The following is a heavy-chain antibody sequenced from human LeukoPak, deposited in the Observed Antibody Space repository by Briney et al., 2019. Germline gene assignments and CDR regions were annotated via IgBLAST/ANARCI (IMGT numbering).Heavy chain of an antibody. CDR1: GFTFSSFG. CDR3: ARSRAFNSGAFDP. J-gene: IGHJ5*02. V-gene: IGHV3-30*03. Sequence: GGSLRLSCAASGFTFSSFGMHWVRQAPGKGLEWVAVISYDGSNPYYADSVKGRFTISRDNSKDTLYLQMNSLRAEDTAVYYCARSRAFNSGAFDPWGQGSLVTVSS. D-gene: IGHD1-26*01. CDR2: ISYDGSNP.